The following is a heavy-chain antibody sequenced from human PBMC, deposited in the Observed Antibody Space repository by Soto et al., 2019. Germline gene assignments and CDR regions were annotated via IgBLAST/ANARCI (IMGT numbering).Heavy chain of an antibody. J-gene: IGHJ6*03. D-gene: IGHD6-6*01. CDR1: GYTFTGYY. Sequence: CKASGYTFTGYYMHWVRQAPGQGLEWMGWINPNSGSTNYAQKFQGWVTMTTDTSTSTAYMELRSLRSDDTAVYYCARSSFSVYYMDVWGKGTTVTVSS. CDR3: ARSSFSVYYMDV. V-gene: IGHV1-2*04. CDR2: INPNSGST.